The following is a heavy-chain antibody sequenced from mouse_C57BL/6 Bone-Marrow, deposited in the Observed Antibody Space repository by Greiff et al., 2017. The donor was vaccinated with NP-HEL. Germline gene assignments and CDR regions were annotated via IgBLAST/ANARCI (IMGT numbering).Heavy chain of an antibody. J-gene: IGHJ3*01. CDR1: GYTFTSYW. D-gene: IGHD3-2*02. V-gene: IGHV1-64*01. Sequence: QVQLQQPGAELVKPGASVKLSCKASGYTFTSYWMHWVKQRPGRGLEWIGMIHPNSGSTNYNEKFKSKATLTVDKSSSTAYMQLSSLTSEDSAVYYCARASSGRSWFAYWGQGTLVTVSA. CDR3: ARASSGRSWFAY. CDR2: IHPNSGST.